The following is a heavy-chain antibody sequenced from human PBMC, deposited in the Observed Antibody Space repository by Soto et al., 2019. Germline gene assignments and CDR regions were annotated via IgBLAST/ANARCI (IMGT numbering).Heavy chain of an antibody. V-gene: IGHV1-2*02. Sequence: ASVKVSCKASGYTFTGYYVHWVRQAPGQGLEWMGWINPNSGDTYLAQRFQGRVTMNRDTSIGTAYMELRGLTSDDTAEYYCAKGGAIVAAGTRVYPYNAMDVWGQGTTVTV. CDR3: AKGGAIVAAGTRVYPYNAMDV. CDR2: INPNSGDT. CDR1: GYTFTGYY. J-gene: IGHJ6*02. D-gene: IGHD1-26*01.